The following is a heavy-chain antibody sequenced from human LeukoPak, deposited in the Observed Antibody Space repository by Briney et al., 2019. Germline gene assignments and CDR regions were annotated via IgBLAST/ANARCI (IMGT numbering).Heavy chain of an antibody. V-gene: IGHV5-51*01. CDR1: GYRFTSYW. CDR2: IYPGDSDT. J-gene: IGHJ2*01. Sequence: GESLKISCKDSGYRFTSYWIGWVRQMPGKGLEWMGIIYPGDSDTRYSPSFQGQVNISADKSISTAYPQWSSLKASDTAMYSCATLDPGDGHWYFDLWGRGTLVTVSS. D-gene: IGHD3-16*01. CDR3: ATLDPGDGHWYFDL.